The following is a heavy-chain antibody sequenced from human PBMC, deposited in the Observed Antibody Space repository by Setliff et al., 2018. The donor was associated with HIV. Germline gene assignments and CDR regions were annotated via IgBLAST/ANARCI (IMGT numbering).Heavy chain of an antibody. D-gene: IGHD3-9*01. CDR2: ISGSGSST. CDR1: GFTFNNYA. Sequence: GGSLRLSCAASGFTFNNYAMSWVRQAPGRGLEWVSTISGSGSSTYKADSVKSRFTISRDNSKNTLYLQLNSLRVEETALYYCAKSPPDYDILTGWPEYFDYWGQGTLVTVSS. J-gene: IGHJ4*02. V-gene: IGHV3-23*01. CDR3: AKSPPDYDILTGWPEYFDY.